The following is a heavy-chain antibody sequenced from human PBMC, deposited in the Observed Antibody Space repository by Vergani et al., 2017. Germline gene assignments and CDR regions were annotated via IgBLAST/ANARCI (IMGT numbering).Heavy chain of an antibody. CDR2: IQLRVNGDAT. D-gene: IGHD1-26*01. Sequence: EVQLVESGGGLLKPGESLRLSCAVSGFPFSGSYMTWVRQAPGKGLEWVSRIQLRVNGDATDYAAPVKGRFTISRDSSKETLYLQMNSLKIEDTGVYYCTTYNMGASIHWGGETLVTVSS. J-gene: IGHJ4*02. V-gene: IGHV3-15*01. CDR1: GFPFSGSY. CDR3: TTYNMGASIH.